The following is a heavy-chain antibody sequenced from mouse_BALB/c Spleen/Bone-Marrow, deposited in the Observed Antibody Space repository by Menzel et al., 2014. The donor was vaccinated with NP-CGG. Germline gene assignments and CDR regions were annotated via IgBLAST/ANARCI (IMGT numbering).Heavy chain of an antibody. Sequence: VQLQQSGAELVRPGTSVKVSCKASGYAFTNYLIEWVKQRPGQGLEWIGMINPESAGTNYNEKFKGKATLTADKSSSTAYMQLSSLTSDDSAVYFCARELPRGFAYWGQGTLVTVSA. J-gene: IGHJ3*01. V-gene: IGHV1-54*03. CDR3: ARELPRGFAY. D-gene: IGHD1-1*01. CDR1: GYAFTNYL. CDR2: INPESAGT.